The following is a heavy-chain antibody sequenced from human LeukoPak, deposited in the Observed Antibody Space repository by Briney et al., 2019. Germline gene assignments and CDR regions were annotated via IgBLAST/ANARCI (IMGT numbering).Heavy chain of an antibody. CDR3: ARDRGSYPSGGMDV. D-gene: IGHD1-26*01. Sequence: GASVKVSCKASGGTFSSYAISWVRQAPGQGLEWMGGIIPIFGTANYAQKFQGRVSMTTDTSTNTAYMELRSLRSDDTAVYYCARDRGSYPSGGMDVWGQGTTVTVSS. V-gene: IGHV1-69*05. J-gene: IGHJ6*02. CDR1: GGTFSSYA. CDR2: IIPIFGTA.